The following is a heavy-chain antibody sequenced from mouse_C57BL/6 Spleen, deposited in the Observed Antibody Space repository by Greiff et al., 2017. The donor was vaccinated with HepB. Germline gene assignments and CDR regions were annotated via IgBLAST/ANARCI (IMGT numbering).Heavy chain of an antibody. CDR3: AKSGDSSGPYYYAMDY. D-gene: IGHD3-2*02. V-gene: IGHV2-5*01. Sequence: VQVVESGPGLVQPSQSLSITCTVSGFSLTSYGVHWVRQSPGKGLEWLGVIWRGGSTDYNAAFMSRLSITKDNSKSQVFFKMNSLQADDTAIYYCAKSGDSSGPYYYAMDYWGQGTSVTVSS. CDR1: GFSLTSYG. J-gene: IGHJ4*01. CDR2: IWRGGST.